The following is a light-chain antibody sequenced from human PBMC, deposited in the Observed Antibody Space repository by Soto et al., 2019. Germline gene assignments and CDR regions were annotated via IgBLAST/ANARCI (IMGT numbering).Light chain of an antibody. CDR1: SSDVGSYNL. V-gene: IGLV2-23*01. J-gene: IGLJ1*01. Sequence: QSVLTQPGSVSGSPGQSITISCTGTSSDVGSYNLVSWYQQHPGKAPKLMIYEGNKRPSGVSNRFSGSKSGNTASLTISGLQAEDEADYYCCSFAGRITYVFGTGTKLTVL. CDR2: EGN. CDR3: CSFAGRITYV.